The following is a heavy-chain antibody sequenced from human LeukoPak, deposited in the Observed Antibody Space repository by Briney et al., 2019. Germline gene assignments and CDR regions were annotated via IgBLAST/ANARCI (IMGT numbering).Heavy chain of an antibody. J-gene: IGHJ4*02. CDR1: GFTFSSYA. Sequence: GGSLRLSCAASGFTFSSYAMSWVRQAPGKGLEWVSAISGSGGSTYYADSVKGRFTISRDNSKNTLYLQMNSLRAEDTAVYYCARVGYRSTSCYLFDYWGQGTLVTVSS. CDR2: ISGSGGST. D-gene: IGHD2-2*01. CDR3: ARVGYRSTSCYLFDY. V-gene: IGHV3-23*01.